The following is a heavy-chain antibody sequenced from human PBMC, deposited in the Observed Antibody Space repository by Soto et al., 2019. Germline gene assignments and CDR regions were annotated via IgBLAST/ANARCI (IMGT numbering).Heavy chain of an antibody. CDR2: INPNSGGT. V-gene: IGHV1-2*02. CDR3: ARDRSGLHGADY. CDR1: GYTFSDYY. D-gene: IGHD6-19*01. J-gene: IGHJ4*02. Sequence: VASVKVSCKTSGYTFSDYYMHWVRQAPGQGLEWMGWINPNSGGTNYAQKFQGRVTMTRDTSIRTVYMELSRLRYDDTAVYYCARDRSGLHGADYWGQGALVTVSS.